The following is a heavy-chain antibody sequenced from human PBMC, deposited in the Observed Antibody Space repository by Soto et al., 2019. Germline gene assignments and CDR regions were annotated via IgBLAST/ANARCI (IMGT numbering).Heavy chain of an antibody. Sequence: QVQLVQSGAEVKKPGASVKVSCKASGYTFTSYGISWVRQAPGQGLEWMGWISAYNVNTNYAQKLQGRVTMTTDTSTSTAYMELRSRRYDDTAVYYCARDLWARANGGMDVWGQGTTVTVSS. CDR2: ISAYNVNT. D-gene: IGHD7-27*01. J-gene: IGHJ6*02. CDR3: ARDLWARANGGMDV. CDR1: GYTFTSYG. V-gene: IGHV1-18*01.